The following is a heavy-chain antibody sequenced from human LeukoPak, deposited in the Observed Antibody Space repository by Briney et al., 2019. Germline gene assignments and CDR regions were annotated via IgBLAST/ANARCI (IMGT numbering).Heavy chain of an antibody. CDR3: ARVRGYYDSSGYDY. V-gene: IGHV4-59*01. Sequence: RTSETLSLTCTVSGASISSYYWSWIRQPPGKGLEWIDYIYYSGSTNYNPALKSRVTISEDTSKNQISLKLSSVTAADTAVYYCARVRGYYDSSGYDYWGQGTLVTVSS. J-gene: IGHJ4*02. D-gene: IGHD3-22*01. CDR1: GASISSYY. CDR2: IYYSGST.